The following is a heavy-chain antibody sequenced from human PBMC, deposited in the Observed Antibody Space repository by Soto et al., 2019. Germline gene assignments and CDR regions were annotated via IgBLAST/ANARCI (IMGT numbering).Heavy chain of an antibody. V-gene: IGHV3-48*01. CDR2: ISSSSSTI. CDR1: GFTFSSYS. CDR3: ARDAFDCGDVCSSNN. J-gene: IGHJ4*02. D-gene: IGHD2-21*02. Sequence: PGGSLRLSCAASGFTFSSYSMNWVRQAPGKGLEWVSYISSSSSTIYYADSVKGRFTISRDNSNNTLYLQMNSLRAEDTAVYYCARDAFDCGDVCSSNNWGKGTRVTVPS.